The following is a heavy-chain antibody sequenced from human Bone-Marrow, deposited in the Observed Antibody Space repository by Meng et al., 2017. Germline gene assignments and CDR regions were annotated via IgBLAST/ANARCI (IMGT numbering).Heavy chain of an antibody. CDR1: GYSISSGYY. J-gene: IGHJ4*02. Sequence: SETLSLTCTVSGYSISSGYYWGWIRRPPGKGLEWLGSIYHSGSTYYNPSLKSRVTISVDTSKNQFSLKLSSVTAADTAVYYCARVVPYYYDSSGYCFDYWGQGTLVTVSS. V-gene: IGHV4-38-2*02. CDR2: IYHSGST. D-gene: IGHD3-22*01. CDR3: ARVVPYYYDSSGYCFDY.